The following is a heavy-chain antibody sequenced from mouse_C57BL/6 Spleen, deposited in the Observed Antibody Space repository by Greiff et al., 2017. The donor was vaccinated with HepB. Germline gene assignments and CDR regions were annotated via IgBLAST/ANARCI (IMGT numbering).Heavy chain of an antibody. V-gene: IGHV5-17*01. D-gene: IGHD2-14*01. J-gene: IGHJ4*01. CDR3: ARGGTDYYAMDY. Sequence: DVQLVESGGGLVKPGGSLKLSCAASGFTFSDYGMHWVRQAPEKGLEWVAYISSGSSTIYYADTVKGRFTISRDNAKNTLFLQMTSLRSEDTAMYYCARGGTDYYAMDYWGQGTSVTVSS. CDR2: ISSGSSTI. CDR1: GFTFSDYG.